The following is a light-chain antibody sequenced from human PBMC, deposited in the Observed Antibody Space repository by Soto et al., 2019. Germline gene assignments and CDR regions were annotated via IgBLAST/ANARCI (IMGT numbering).Light chain of an antibody. J-gene: IGLJ2*01. CDR3: SSYTSSSTYVV. CDR1: SSDVGGYNY. V-gene: IGLV2-14*01. CDR2: DVS. Sequence: QSVLTQPASVSGSPGQSITISCTGTSSDVGGYNYVSWYQQHPGKAPKLMIYDVSNRPSRVSNRFSGSKSGNTASLTISGLQAEDEADYYCSSYTSSSTYVVFGGGTKVTVL.